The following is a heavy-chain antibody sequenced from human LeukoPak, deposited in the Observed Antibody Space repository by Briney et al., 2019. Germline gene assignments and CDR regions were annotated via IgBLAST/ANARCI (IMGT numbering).Heavy chain of an antibody. D-gene: IGHD1-14*01. CDR2: MNPNSGNT. CDR3: ARVVGTTLRALGY. J-gene: IGHJ4*02. Sequence: ASVKVSCKASGYTFTTYDINWVRQATGQGLEWMGWMNPNSGNTGYAQKFRGRVTMTRNTSISTAYMELSSLRSEDTAVYYCARVVGTTLRALGYWGQGTLVTVSS. CDR1: GYTFTTYD. V-gene: IGHV1-8*01.